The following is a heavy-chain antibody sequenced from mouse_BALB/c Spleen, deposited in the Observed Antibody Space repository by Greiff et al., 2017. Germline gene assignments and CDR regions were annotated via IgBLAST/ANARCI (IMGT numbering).Heavy chain of an antibody. Sequence: VKLVESGPGLVAPSQSLSITCTVSGFSLTSYGVHWVRQPPGKGLEWLGVIWAGGSTNYNSALMSRLSISKDNSKSQVFLKMNSLQTDDTAMYYCARDNDGYPFAYWGQGTLVTVSA. CDR3: ARDNDGYPFAY. D-gene: IGHD2-3*01. CDR2: IWAGGST. J-gene: IGHJ3*01. V-gene: IGHV2-9*02. CDR1: GFSLTSYG.